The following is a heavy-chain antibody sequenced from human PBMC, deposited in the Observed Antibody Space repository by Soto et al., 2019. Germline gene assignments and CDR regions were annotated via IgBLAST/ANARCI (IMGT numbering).Heavy chain of an antibody. D-gene: IGHD3-22*01. Sequence: SETLSLTCTVSGGSISSGGYYWSWIRQHPGKGLEWIGYVYYSGSTNYNPSLESRVTISVDTSKNQFSLRLSSVTAADTAVYYCARDRGNSGYPQYYFANWGQGTRVTVSS. CDR2: VYYSGST. J-gene: IGHJ4*02. CDR1: GGSISSGGYY. V-gene: IGHV4-61*08. CDR3: ARDRGNSGYPQYYFAN.